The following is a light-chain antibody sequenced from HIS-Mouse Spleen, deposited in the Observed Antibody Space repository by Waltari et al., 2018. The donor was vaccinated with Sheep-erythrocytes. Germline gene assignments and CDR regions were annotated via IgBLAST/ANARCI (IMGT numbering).Light chain of an antibody. CDR3: CSYAGSYNHV. CDR2: DGS. Sequence: QSALTQPRSVSGSPGQSVTISCTGTSSDVGGSTYVSWYQQHPGKAPKLMIYDGSKRPSGVPDRFSGSKSGNTASLTISGLQAEDEADYYCCSYAGSYNHVFATGTKVTVL. CDR1: SSDVGGSTY. V-gene: IGLV2-11*01. J-gene: IGLJ1*01.